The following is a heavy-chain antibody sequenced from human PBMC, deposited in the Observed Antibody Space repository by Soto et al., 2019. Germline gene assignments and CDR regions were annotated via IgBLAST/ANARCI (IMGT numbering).Heavy chain of an antibody. D-gene: IGHD3-10*01. CDR2: VSNSGST. CDR1: GGSISTYY. CDR3: ASLGGSGRYPLYYFDL. J-gene: IGHJ4*02. V-gene: IGHV4-59*01. Sequence: SETLSLTCTVSGGSISTYYWSWIRQPPGKGLEWIGYVSNSGSTNYNPSLKSRVTISEDTSRNQFSLKLSSVTAADTAVYYCASLGGSGRYPLYYFDLWGQGTLVTVSS.